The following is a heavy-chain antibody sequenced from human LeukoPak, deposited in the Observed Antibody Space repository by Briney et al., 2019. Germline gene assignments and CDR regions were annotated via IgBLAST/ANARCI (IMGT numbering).Heavy chain of an antibody. Sequence: SQTLSLTCTVSGGSISSGGYYWGWIRQHPGKGLEWIGYIYYSGSTYYNPSLKSRVTISVDTSKNQFSLKLSSVTAADTAVYYCARVDYGDYDYWGQGTLVTVSS. D-gene: IGHD4-17*01. V-gene: IGHV4-31*03. CDR1: GGSISSGGYY. J-gene: IGHJ4*02. CDR2: IYYSGST. CDR3: ARVDYGDYDY.